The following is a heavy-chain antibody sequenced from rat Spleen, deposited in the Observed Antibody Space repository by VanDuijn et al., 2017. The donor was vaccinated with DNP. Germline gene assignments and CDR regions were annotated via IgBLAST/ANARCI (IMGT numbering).Heavy chain of an antibody. D-gene: IGHD4-2*01. CDR3: ARWRIPANYFDY. J-gene: IGHJ2*01. V-gene: IGHV3-1*01. CDR1: GYSITRTY. CDR2: ISYSGST. Sequence: EVQLQASGPGLVKPSQSLSLTCSVTGYSITRTYWSWIRKFPGNKMEWIGHISYSGSTSYNPSLKSRISITRDTSKNQFFLQLNSVTTEDTATYYCARWRIPANYFDYWGQGVMVTVSS.